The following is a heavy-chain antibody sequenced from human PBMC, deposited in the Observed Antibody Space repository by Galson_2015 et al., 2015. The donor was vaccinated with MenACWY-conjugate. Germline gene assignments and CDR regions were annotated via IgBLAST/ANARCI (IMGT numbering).Heavy chain of an antibody. D-gene: IGHD2-21*01. Sequence: SLRLSCAGSAFTFSNAYMSWVRQAPGKGLEWVGRIKSHTDGEKIDYAAPVKGRFTISRDDSKNTLYLKMNSLKIEDTAVYYCTTHKPDSWGGLLFHFYMDVWGKGTTVTVSS. V-gene: IGHV3-15*01. CDR2: IKSHTDGEKI. CDR3: TTHKPDSWGGLLFHFYMDV. CDR1: AFTFSNAY. J-gene: IGHJ6*03.